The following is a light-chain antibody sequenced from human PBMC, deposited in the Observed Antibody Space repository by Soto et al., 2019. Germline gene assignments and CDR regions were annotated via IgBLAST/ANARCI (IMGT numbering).Light chain of an antibody. Sequence: IQMTQSPSSLSASVGDRVTSSCRASQGIGNALGWYQQKPGRAPELLVYATSSLQSGVPSRFTGGGSGTHFTLTISGLQPEDFATYFCQQSYNTPITFGQGTRLEIK. CDR3: QQSYNTPIT. CDR1: QGIGNA. J-gene: IGKJ5*01. V-gene: IGKV1-39*01. CDR2: ATS.